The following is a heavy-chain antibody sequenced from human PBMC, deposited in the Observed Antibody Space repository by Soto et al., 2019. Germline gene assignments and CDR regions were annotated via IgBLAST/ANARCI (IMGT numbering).Heavy chain of an antibody. CDR1: GGTISGYY. CDR2: IHYSGST. D-gene: IGHD6-13*01. J-gene: IGHJ4*02. CDR3: ARGSAAGTKSPFDY. Sequence: SSETLSLTCPVAGGTISGYYWSWIRQSPGKGLEWIGYIHYSGSTNYNPSLKSRVTISVDTSRNQLSLKLSSVTAADTAVYYCARGSAAGTKSPFDYWGQGTLVTVSS. V-gene: IGHV4-59*01.